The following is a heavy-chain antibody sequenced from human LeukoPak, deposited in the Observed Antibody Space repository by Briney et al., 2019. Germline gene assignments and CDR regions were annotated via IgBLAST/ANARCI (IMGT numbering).Heavy chain of an antibody. CDR3: ARDRSRSGPDAFDI. J-gene: IGHJ3*02. CDR1: GFTVSSNY. Sequence: GGSLRLSCAASGFTVSSNYMSWVRQAPGKGLEWVSSISSSSSYIYYADSVKGRFTISRDNAKNSLYLQMNSLRAEDTAVYYCARDRSRSGPDAFDIWGQGTMVTVSS. V-gene: IGHV3-21*01. D-gene: IGHD3-3*01. CDR2: ISSSSSYI.